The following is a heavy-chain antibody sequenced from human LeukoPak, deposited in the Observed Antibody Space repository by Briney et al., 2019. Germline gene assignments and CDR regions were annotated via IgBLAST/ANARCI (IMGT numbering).Heavy chain of an antibody. CDR1: GGSIRNSSFY. CDR2: INHSGST. J-gene: IGHJ4*02. D-gene: IGHD3-3*01. V-gene: IGHV4-39*07. Sequence: SETLSLTCAVSGGSIRNSSFYWGWIRQPPGKGLEWIGEINHSGSTNYNPSLKSRVTISVDTSKNQFSLKLSSVTAADTAVYYCARTRTIFGVVIIPGYYFDYWGQGTLVTVSS. CDR3: ARTRTIFGVVIIPGYYFDY.